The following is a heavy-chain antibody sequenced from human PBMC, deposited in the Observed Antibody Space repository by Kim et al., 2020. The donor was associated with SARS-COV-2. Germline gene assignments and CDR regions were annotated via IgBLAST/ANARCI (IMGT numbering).Heavy chain of an antibody. D-gene: IGHD5-18*01. V-gene: IGHV3-74*01. J-gene: IGHJ4*02. Sequence: DSVQCRFTISRDNAKNTLSLQMNSLTVEGTAVYYCARGGTGNTYGYGDYWGQGTLVTVSS. CDR3: ARGGTGNTYGYGDY.